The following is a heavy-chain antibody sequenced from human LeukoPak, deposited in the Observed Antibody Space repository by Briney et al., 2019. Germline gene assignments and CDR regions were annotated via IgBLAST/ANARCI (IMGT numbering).Heavy chain of an antibody. D-gene: IGHD2-2*02. CDR2: FDPEDGET. J-gene: IGHJ4*02. CDR1: GYTLTELS. V-gene: IGHV1-24*01. CDR3: ARFTSYLGYCSSTSCYTGSNFDY. Sequence: GASVKVSCKVSGYTLTELSMHWVRQAPGKGLEWMGGFDPEDGETIYAQKFQGRVTMTEDTSTDTAYMELRSLRSDDTAVYYCARFTSYLGYCSSTSCYTGSNFDYWGQGTLVTVSS.